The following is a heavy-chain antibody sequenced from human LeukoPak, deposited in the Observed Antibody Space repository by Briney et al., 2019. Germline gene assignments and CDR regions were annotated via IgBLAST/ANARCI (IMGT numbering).Heavy chain of an antibody. CDR3: ANHELVVPTATLGFDN. V-gene: IGHV3-23*01. CDR1: GFTFSNYA. CDR2: ISGSGDST. Sequence: GGSLRLSCAASGFTFSNYAMSWVRQAPGKGLKWVSVISGSGDSTSYTDSVKGRFTVSRDNSKNTLYLQMDGLRAEDTAVYYCANHELVVPTATLGFDNWGQGALVTVSS. D-gene: IGHD2-2*01. J-gene: IGHJ4*02.